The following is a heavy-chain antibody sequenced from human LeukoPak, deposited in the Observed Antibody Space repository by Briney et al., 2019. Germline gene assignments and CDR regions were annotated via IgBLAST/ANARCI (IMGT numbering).Heavy chain of an antibody. Sequence: SETLSLTCTVSGGSISSYNWGWIRQPPGKGLEGMGNIYYSGSTNYNPSLKSRVTISVDTSKNQFSLKLSSVTAADTAVYYCARALKDCTNGVCYTFGYYYYYMDVWGKGTTVTVSS. V-gene: IGHV4-59*01. CDR1: GGSISSYN. J-gene: IGHJ6*03. CDR3: ARALKDCTNGVCYTFGYYYYYMDV. D-gene: IGHD2-8*01. CDR2: IYYSGST.